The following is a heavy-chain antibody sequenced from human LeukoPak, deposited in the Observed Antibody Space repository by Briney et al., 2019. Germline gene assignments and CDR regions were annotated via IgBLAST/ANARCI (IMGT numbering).Heavy chain of an antibody. Sequence: SETLSLTCTVSGGPVNSGGVYWSWIRQPAGKGLEWIGRIYTSGSTNYNPSLKRRVTISLDTSQNQFSLNLNSVTAAHTAVYFCARDNLSGLDYWGQGTLVTVSS. J-gene: IGHJ4*02. CDR2: IYTSGST. D-gene: IGHD3-16*02. CDR1: GGPVNSGGVY. CDR3: ARDNLSGLDY. V-gene: IGHV4-61*02.